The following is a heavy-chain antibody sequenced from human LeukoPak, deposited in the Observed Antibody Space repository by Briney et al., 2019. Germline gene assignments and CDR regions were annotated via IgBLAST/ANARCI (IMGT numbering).Heavy chain of an antibody. CDR1: EFTFNNYA. V-gene: IGHV3-21*01. D-gene: IGHD6-13*01. J-gene: IGHJ2*01. CDR3: ASGGSSWYPGWYFDL. CDR2: ISSSSSYI. Sequence: GGSLRLSCAASEFTFNNYAMSWFRQAPGKGLEWVSSISSSSSYIYYADSVKGRFTISRDNAKNSLYLQMNSLRAEDTAVYYCASGGSSWYPGWYFDLWGRGTLVTVSS.